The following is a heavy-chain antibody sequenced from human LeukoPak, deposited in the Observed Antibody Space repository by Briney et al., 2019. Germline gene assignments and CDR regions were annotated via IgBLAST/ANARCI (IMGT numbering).Heavy chain of an antibody. D-gene: IGHD6-6*01. Sequence: ASVKVSCKASGYTFTSYDINWVRQATGQGLEWMGWRNPISGNTGYAQKFQGRVTMTRHPSISTAYMELTSLRAEDTAVYYCARLSEAARYYYYYYMDVWGKGTTVTVSS. CDR1: GYTFTSYD. J-gene: IGHJ6*03. CDR2: RNPISGNT. CDR3: ARLSEAARYYYYYYMDV. V-gene: IGHV1-8*01.